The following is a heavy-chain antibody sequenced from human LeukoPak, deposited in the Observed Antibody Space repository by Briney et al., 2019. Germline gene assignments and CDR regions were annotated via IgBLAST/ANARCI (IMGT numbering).Heavy chain of an antibody. V-gene: IGHV3-30*04. CDR1: GFTFSSYA. CDR3: ARGYCSSTSCYTGYFQH. Sequence: GGSLRLSCAASGFTFSSYAMHWVRQAPGKGLEWVAAISYDGSNKYYADSVKGRFTISRDNSKNTLYLQMNSLRAEDTAVYYCARGYCSSTSCYTGYFQHWGQGTLVTVSS. CDR2: ISYDGSNK. J-gene: IGHJ1*01. D-gene: IGHD2-2*02.